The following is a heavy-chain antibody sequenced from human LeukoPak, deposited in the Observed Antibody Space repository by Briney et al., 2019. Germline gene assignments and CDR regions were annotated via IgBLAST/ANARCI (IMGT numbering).Heavy chain of an antibody. Sequence: GASVKVSCKASGGTFSSYAISWVRQAPGQGLEWMGGIIPIFGTANYAQKFQGRVTITADESTSTAYMELSSLRSEDTAVYYCASLRDYYYDSSGYSPEDAFDIWGQGTTVTVSS. CDR1: GGTFSSYA. V-gene: IGHV1-69*13. D-gene: IGHD3-22*01. CDR3: ASLRDYYYDSSGYSPEDAFDI. CDR2: IIPIFGTA. J-gene: IGHJ3*02.